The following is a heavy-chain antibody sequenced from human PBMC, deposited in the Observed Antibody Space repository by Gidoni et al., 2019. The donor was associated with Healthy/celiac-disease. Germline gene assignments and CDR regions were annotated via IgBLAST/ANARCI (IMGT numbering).Heavy chain of an antibody. V-gene: IGHV3-48*03. CDR3: ARGLRYCSSTSCYDYWYFDL. Sequence: EVQLVESGGGLVQPGGSLRLSCAASGFTFGSYEMNWVRQAPGKGLEWVSYISSSGSTIYYADSVKGRFTISRDNAKNSLYLQMNSLRAEDTAVYYCARGLRYCSSTSCYDYWYFDLWGRGTLVTVSS. CDR1: GFTFGSYE. J-gene: IGHJ2*01. D-gene: IGHD2-2*01. CDR2: ISSSGSTI.